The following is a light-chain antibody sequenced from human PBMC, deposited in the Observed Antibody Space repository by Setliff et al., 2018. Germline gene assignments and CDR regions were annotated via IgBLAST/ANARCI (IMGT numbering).Light chain of an antibody. Sequence: QFALTQPPSASGTPGQGVTISCSGSSSNVGNNAVNWYQQLPRTTPKLLIYSINQRPSGVPDRFSGSKSGTSASLVIYGLQPEDEADYYCATWDDSLNGYVFGTGTKVTVL. V-gene: IGLV1-44*01. J-gene: IGLJ1*01. CDR1: SSNVGNNA. CDR2: SIN. CDR3: ATWDDSLNGYV.